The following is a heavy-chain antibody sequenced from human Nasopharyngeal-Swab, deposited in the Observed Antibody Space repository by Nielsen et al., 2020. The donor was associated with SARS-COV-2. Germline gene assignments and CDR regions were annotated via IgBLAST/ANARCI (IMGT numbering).Heavy chain of an antibody. V-gene: IGHV4-34*01. J-gene: IGHJ4*02. Sequence: SETLSLTCAVYGGSFSGYFWTWIRQPPGKGLEWIGEINHSGGTNYTPSLKSRVTISVDTSKNQFSLQLSSVTAADTAVYYCARVKVVVTAIFHMKYYFDYWGQGTLVTVSS. CDR1: GGSFSGYF. D-gene: IGHD2-21*02. CDR2: INHSGGT. CDR3: ARVKVVVTAIFHMKYYFDY.